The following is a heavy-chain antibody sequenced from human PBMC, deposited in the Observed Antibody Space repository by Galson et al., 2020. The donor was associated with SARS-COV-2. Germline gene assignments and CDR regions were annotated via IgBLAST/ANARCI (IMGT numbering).Heavy chain of an antibody. Sequence: GGSLRLSCAASGFTFNTYPIHWVHQAPGKGLEWVAVISYDGSDKYYGDSVKGRFTISRDNPKNTLYLQMNSLRVDDMAVYYCARAPSRNFWSSYRWYFDLWGRGTLVTVSS. J-gene: IGHJ2*01. CDR2: ISYDGSDK. V-gene: IGHV3-30*04. D-gene: IGHD3-3*01. CDR1: GFTFNTYP. CDR3: ARAPSRNFWSSYRWYFDL.